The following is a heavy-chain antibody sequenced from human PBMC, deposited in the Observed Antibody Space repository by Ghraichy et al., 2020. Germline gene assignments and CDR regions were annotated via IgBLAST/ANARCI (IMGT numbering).Heavy chain of an antibody. CDR3: ARAVYYYDGSFYQRYFDL. J-gene: IGHJ2*01. Sequence: GALRLSCAASGFTFSSYDMHWVRQGAGKGLEWVSGIGTAGDANYPGSVKGRFTISRENAKNSFYLQMNSLRAGDTAVYFCARAVYYYDGSFYQRYFDLWGRGTLVPVSS. CDR1: GFTFSSYD. V-gene: IGHV3-13*01. CDR2: IGTAGDA. D-gene: IGHD3-22*01.